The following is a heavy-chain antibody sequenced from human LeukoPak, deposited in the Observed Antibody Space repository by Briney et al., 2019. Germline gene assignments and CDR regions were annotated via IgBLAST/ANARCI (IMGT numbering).Heavy chain of an antibody. CDR3: ARDHDYGCNTASGY. Sequence: GGSLRLSCAASGFTFSSYSMNWVRQAPGKGLEWVSYISSSSSTIYYADSVKGRFTISRDNAKNSLYLQMNSLRAEDTAVYYCARDHDYGCNTASGYWGQGTLVTVSS. J-gene: IGHJ4*02. CDR2: ISSSSSTI. V-gene: IGHV3-48*01. CDR1: GFTFSSYS. D-gene: IGHD4-23*01.